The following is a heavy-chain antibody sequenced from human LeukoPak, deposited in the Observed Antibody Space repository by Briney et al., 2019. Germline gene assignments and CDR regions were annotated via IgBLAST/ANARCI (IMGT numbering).Heavy chain of an antibody. J-gene: IGHJ4*02. CDR3: ARRCGSGGNCHSFDY. CDR1: GFTFSSYG. D-gene: IGHD2-21*02. Sequence: PGGSLRLSCAASGFTFSSYGMSWVRQAPGKGLEWISRISGSGAGTYYSDSVRGRFTISRDNSKNTLYLQMNSLRAEDTAVYYCARRCGSGGNCHSFDYWGQGTLVTVSS. V-gene: IGHV3-23*01. CDR2: ISGSGAGT.